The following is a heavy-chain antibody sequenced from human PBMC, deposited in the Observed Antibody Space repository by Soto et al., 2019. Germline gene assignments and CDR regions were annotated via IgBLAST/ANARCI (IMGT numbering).Heavy chain of an antibody. CDR1: GGTFSRYA. D-gene: IGHD3-22*01. CDR2: IIPIFGTA. CDR3: ARGWGHESDTYYYAY. V-gene: IGHV1-69*13. J-gene: IGHJ4*02. Sequence: ASVKVSCKASGGTFSRYAISWVRKAPGQGLEWMGGIIPIFGTANYAQKFQGRVTITADESTSTAYMELSRLRSEDTAVYYCARGWGHESDTYYYAYWGQGTLVTVSS.